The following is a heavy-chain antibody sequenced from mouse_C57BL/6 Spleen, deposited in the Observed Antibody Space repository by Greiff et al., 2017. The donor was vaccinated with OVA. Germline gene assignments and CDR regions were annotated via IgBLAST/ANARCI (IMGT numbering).Heavy chain of an antibody. Sequence: VQLKESGPELVKPGASVKIPCKASGYTFTDYNMDWVKQSHGKSLEWIGDINPNNGGTIYNQKFKGKATWTVDKSSSTAYMVLRSLTSEDTAVYYCARKEWLLRRAWFAYWGQGTLVTVSA. J-gene: IGHJ3*01. CDR3: ARKEWLLRRAWFAY. CDR2: INPNNGGT. D-gene: IGHD2-3*01. V-gene: IGHV1-18*01. CDR1: GYTFTDYN.